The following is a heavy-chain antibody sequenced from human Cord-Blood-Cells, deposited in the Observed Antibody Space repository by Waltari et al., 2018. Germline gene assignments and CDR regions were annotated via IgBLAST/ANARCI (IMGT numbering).Heavy chain of an antibody. D-gene: IGHD7-27*01. Sequence: EVQLVESGGGLIQPGGALRLSCAASWFTVSSNYMLWVRQAPGKGLEWVSVIYSGGSTYYADSVKGRFTISRDNSKNTLYLQMNSLRAEDTAVYYCARTSNWARGDYWGQGTLVTVSS. J-gene: IGHJ4*02. V-gene: IGHV3-53*01. CDR1: WFTVSSNY. CDR2: IYSGGST. CDR3: ARTSNWARGDY.